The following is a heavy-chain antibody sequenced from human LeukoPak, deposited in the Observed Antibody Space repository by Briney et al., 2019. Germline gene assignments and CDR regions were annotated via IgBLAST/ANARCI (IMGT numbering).Heavy chain of an antibody. J-gene: IGHJ4*02. V-gene: IGHV3-30-3*01. CDR2: ISYDGSNK. Sequence: GGSLRLSCAASGFTFSSYAMHWVRQAPGKGLEWVAVISYDGSNKYYADSVKGRFTIPRDNSKNTLYLQMNSLRAEDTAVYYCARRSSSSWGDPFDYWGQGTLVTVSS. D-gene: IGHD6-13*01. CDR3: ARRSSSSWGDPFDY. CDR1: GFTFSSYA.